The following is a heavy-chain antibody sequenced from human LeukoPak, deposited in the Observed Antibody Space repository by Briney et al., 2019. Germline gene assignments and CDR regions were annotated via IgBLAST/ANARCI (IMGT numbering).Heavy chain of an antibody. CDR3: ATDPGVWDGSGSYPDY. J-gene: IGHJ4*02. Sequence: ASVKVSCKVSGYTLTELSMHWVRQAPGKGLEWMGGFDPEDGETIYAQKFQGRVTMTEDTSTDTAYMELSSLRSEDTAVYYCATDPGVWDGSGSYPDYWGQGTLVTVSS. D-gene: IGHD3-10*01. V-gene: IGHV1-24*01. CDR1: GYTLTELS. CDR2: FDPEDGET.